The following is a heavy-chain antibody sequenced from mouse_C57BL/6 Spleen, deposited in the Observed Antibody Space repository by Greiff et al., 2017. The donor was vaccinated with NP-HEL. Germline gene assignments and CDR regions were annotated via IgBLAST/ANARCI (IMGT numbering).Heavy chain of an antibody. J-gene: IGHJ1*01. CDR1: GYTFISYW. D-gene: IGHD1-1*01. CDR2: IDPSDSYT. V-gene: IGHV1-59*01. CDR3: ARGFYGSSYWYFDV. Sequence: QVQLQQPGAELVRPGTSVKLSCKASGYTFISYWMHWVKQRPGQGLEWIGVIDPSDSYTNYNQKFKGKATLTVDTSSRTAYMQLSSLTSEDSAVYYCARGFYGSSYWYFDVWGAGTTVTVSS.